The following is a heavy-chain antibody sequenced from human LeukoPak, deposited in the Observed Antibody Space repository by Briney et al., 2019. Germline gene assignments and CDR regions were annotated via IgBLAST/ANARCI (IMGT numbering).Heavy chain of an antibody. CDR2: INSDGSST. CDR1: GFTFSSYW. CDR3: ARGGYSYGYVTYYYYYGMDV. V-gene: IGHV3-74*01. D-gene: IGHD5-18*01. J-gene: IGHJ6*02. Sequence: GGSLRLSCAASGFTFSSYWMHWVRQAPGKGLVWVSRINSDGSSTSYADSVKGRFTISRDNAKNTLHLQMNSLRAEDTAVYYCARGGYSYGYVTYYYYYGMDVWGQGTTVTVSS.